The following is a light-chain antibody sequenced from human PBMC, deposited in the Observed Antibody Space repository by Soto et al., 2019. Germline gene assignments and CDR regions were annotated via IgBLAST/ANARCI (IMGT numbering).Light chain of an antibody. Sequence: QSVLTQPPSLSGTPGQTVTISCNGSRSNIGSAIVHWYQQLPGTAPKHLIYMNSQRPSGVPDRFSGSKSGTSASLVITGLRPEDEADYYCVAWDDNLGSRVFGGGTKLTVL. J-gene: IGLJ3*02. V-gene: IGLV1-47*01. CDR1: RSNIGSAI. CDR2: MNS. CDR3: VAWDDNLGSRV.